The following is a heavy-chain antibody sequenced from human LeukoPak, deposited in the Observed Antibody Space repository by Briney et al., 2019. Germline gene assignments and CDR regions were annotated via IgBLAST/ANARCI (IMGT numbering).Heavy chain of an antibody. D-gene: IGHD4-11*01. Sequence: GGSLRLSCAASGFTFSKYWTHWVRQAPGKGLVWVSRINSDGSRTNYADSVKGRFTISRDNAKNTLYLQMNSLRTEDTAVYYCARERTYSNYPYYFYYMDVWGKGTTVTVSS. CDR3: ARERTYSNYPYYFYYMDV. CDR1: GFTFSKYW. J-gene: IGHJ6*03. CDR2: INSDGSRT. V-gene: IGHV3-74*01.